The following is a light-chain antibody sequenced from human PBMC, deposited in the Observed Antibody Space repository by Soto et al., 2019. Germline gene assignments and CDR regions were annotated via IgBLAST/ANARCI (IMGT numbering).Light chain of an antibody. Sequence: DIPMTQSPSTLSASVGDGVTITCRASQSISTWLAWYQQKPGKAPKLLIYDASTLESGVPSRFSGSRSWTEFTFTNSRPQADYFANYYFQPYSFYWNTFGQGTKLEIK. CDR2: DAS. J-gene: IGKJ2*01. V-gene: IGKV1-5*01. CDR3: QPYSFYWNT. CDR1: QSISTW.